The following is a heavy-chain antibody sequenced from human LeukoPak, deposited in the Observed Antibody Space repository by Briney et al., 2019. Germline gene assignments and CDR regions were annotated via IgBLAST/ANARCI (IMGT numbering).Heavy chain of an antibody. CDR2: INPSGGST. CDR3: ARTSIVGAGVDY. CDR1: GYTFTSYY. D-gene: IGHD1-26*01. J-gene: IGHJ4*02. V-gene: IGHV1-46*01. Sequence: ASVKVSCKASGYTFTSYYMHWVRQAPGQGLEWMGIINPSGGSTSYAQKFQGRVTMTRDMSTSTVYMELSSLRSEDTAVYYCARTSIVGAGVDYWGQGTLVTVSS.